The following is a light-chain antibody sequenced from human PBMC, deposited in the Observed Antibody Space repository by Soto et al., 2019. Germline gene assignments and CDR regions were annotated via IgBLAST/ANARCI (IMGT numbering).Light chain of an antibody. Sequence: DIQMTQSPSTLSASVGDRVTITCRASQSVNKWLAWFQQKPGKVPKLLIFDASTLQTGVPSRFGGGGSGTEFTLTISRLEPGDFAVYYCQHSASSSRTFGQGTKVDI. CDR2: DAS. CDR3: QHSASSSRT. V-gene: IGKV1-5*01. CDR1: QSVNKW. J-gene: IGKJ1*01.